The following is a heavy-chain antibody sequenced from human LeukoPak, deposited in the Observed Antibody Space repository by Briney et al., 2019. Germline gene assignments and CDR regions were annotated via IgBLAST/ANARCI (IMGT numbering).Heavy chain of an antibody. J-gene: IGHJ4*02. Sequence: PGGSLRLSCAASGFTFSNYAIHWVRQAPGKGLEWVAVISYDGSNKYYADSVKGRFTISRDNAKNSLCLQMNSLRAEDTAVYYCARDYGGSSPFDYWGQGTLVTVPS. CDR1: GFTFSNYA. D-gene: IGHD4-23*01. V-gene: IGHV3-30*04. CDR2: ISYDGSNK. CDR3: ARDYGGSSPFDY.